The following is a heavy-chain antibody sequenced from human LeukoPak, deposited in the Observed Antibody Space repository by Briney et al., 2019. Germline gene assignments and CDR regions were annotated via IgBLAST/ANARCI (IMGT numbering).Heavy chain of an antibody. D-gene: IGHD6-19*01. CDR1: GGSFSGYY. CDR3: ARGRLRPRVRSSGWYSVYYFDY. Sequence: PSETLSLTCAVYGGSFSGYYWSWIRQPPGKGLEWIGEINHSGSTNYNPSLKSRVTISVDTSKNQFSLKLSSVTAADTAVYYCARGRLRPRVRSSGWYSVYYFDYWGQGTLVTVSS. V-gene: IGHV4-34*01. CDR2: INHSGST. J-gene: IGHJ4*02.